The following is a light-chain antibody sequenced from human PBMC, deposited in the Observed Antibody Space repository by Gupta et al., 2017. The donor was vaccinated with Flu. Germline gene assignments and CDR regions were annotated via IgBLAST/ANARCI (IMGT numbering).Light chain of an antibody. J-gene: IGKJ4*01. V-gene: IGKV3-15*01. CDR3: QQYNNWPPLT. Sequence: EIVMTQSPATLSVSPGERATLSCRASQSVSTDLAWYQQKPGQAPRLLIFGSSTRAAGIQARFSGSGSGTEFTLPISSLQSEDFAVYYCQQYNNWPPLTFGGGTKVEIK. CDR1: QSVSTD. CDR2: GSS.